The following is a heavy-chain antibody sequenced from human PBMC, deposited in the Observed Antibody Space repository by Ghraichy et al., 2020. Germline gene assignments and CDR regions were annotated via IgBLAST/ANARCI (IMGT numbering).Heavy chain of an antibody. CDR1: EFTFSTYA. CDR3: ANPGKSSSWRATYCDQ. V-gene: IGHV3-23*01. D-gene: IGHD6-13*01. CDR2: ISGSGGST. Sequence: GGSLRLSCVVSEFTFSTYAMNWVRQAPGKGLEWVSGISGSGGSTYYADSVKGRFTISRDNSKNTLYLQMNSLRAEDTAVYYCANPGKSSSWRATYCDQWSPGNLVTVSS. J-gene: IGHJ4*02.